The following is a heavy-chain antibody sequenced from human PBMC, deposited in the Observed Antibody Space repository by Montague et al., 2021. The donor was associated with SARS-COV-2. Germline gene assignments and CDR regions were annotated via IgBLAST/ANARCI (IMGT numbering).Heavy chain of an antibody. CDR2: ISSSGSTI. Sequence: SLRLSCAASGFTFSSYEMNWVRQAPGKGLEWVSYISSSGSTIYYADSVKGRFTISRDNAKNSLYLQMNSLRAEDTAVYYCARSRATIFCASCFDYWCQGTLVTVSS. CDR3: ARSRATIFCASCFDY. D-gene: IGHD3-9*01. CDR1: GFTFSSYE. V-gene: IGHV3-48*03. J-gene: IGHJ4*02.